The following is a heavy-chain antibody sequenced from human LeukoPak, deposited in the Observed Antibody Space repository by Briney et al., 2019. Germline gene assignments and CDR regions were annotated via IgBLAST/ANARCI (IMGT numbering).Heavy chain of an antibody. V-gene: IGHV3-72*01. J-gene: IGHJ4*02. CDR1: GFTFSDHY. D-gene: IGHD2-2*01. CDR3: AGALGYCSSTSCDY. Sequence: GGSLRLSCAASGFTFSDHYMDWVRQAPGKGLEWVGRTRNKVNSYTTEYAASVKGRFTISRDDSKNSLYLQMNSLKTEDTAVYYCAGALGYCSSTSCDYWGQGTLVTVSS. CDR2: TRNKVNSYTT.